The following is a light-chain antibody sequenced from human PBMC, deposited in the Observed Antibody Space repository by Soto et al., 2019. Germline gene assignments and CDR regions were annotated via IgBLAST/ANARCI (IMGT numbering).Light chain of an antibody. CDR3: QQYHNLWT. Sequence: EIVMTQSPATRYVSPGERATLSCTAGHYVYSNVAGFQQRPGQDPRLLIYRASTRATGTPERFSRSGSGTEFTLTITSLQSEDFALYYCQQYHNLWTFGQGTQVEIK. V-gene: IGKV3-15*01. J-gene: IGKJ1*01. CDR2: RAS. CDR1: HYVYSN.